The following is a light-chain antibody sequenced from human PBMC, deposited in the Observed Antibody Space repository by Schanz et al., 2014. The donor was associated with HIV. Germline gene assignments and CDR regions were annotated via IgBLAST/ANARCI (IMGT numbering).Light chain of an antibody. V-gene: IGKV3-20*01. CDR3: QYFGNSGGT. J-gene: IGKJ4*01. CDR2: AKS. Sequence: EIVLTQSPGSLSLSPGGRATLSCGARQRLSSAYLAWYQQKLDHPPMLVIYAKSTRAAGIPDRFSGTGSGTDFTLTISRLEPEDFAVYYCQYFGNSGGTFGGGTKVEIK. CDR1: QRLSSAY.